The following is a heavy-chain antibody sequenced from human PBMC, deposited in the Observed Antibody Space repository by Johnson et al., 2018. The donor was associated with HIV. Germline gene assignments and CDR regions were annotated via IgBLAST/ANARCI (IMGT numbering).Heavy chain of an antibody. CDR3: ARGMVVAATKAFDI. J-gene: IGHJ3*02. D-gene: IGHD2-15*01. V-gene: IGHV3-NL1*01. CDR2: ISGSGGST. Sequence: QVQLVESGGGVVQPGGSLRLSCAASGFSFSSYGIHWVRQAPGKGLEWVSAISGSGGSTYYADSVKGRFTISRDNSKNTLYLQMNSLRAEDTAVYYCARGMVVAATKAFDIWGQGTMVTVAS. CDR1: GFSFSSYG.